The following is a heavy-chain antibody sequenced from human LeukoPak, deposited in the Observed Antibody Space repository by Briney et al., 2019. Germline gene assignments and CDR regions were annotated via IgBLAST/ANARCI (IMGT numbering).Heavy chain of an antibody. CDR3: ARVLRTTSASYYYGMDV. Sequence: GGSLRLSCAASGFTFSSYSMNWVRQAPGKGLEWASSISSSSSYIYYADSVKGRFTISRDNAKNSLYLQMNSLRAEDTAVYYCARVLRTTSASYYYGMDVWGQGTTVTVSS. J-gene: IGHJ6*02. V-gene: IGHV3-21*01. D-gene: IGHD6-6*01. CDR1: GFTFSSYS. CDR2: ISSSSSYI.